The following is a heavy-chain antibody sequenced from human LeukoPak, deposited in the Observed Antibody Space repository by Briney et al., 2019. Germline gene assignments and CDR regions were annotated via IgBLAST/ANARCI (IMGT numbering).Heavy chain of an antibody. CDR2: INPNSGGT. D-gene: IGHD2-21*02. Sequence: ASVKVSCKASGYTFTGYYMHWVGQAPGQGLEWMGRINPNSGGTNYTQKFQGRVTMTRDTAISKAYMELSRLRSDDTAVYYCARCAVTAIHAFDIWGQGTMVTVSS. V-gene: IGHV1-2*06. J-gene: IGHJ3*02. CDR3: ARCAVTAIHAFDI. CDR1: GYTFTGYY.